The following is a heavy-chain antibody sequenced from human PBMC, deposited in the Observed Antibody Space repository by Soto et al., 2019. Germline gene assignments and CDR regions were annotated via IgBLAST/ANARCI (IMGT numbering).Heavy chain of an antibody. CDR3: AKVSGRWLQYYYFDY. D-gene: IGHD3-10*01. CDR1: GFTFSSYA. CDR2: ISGSGGST. J-gene: IGHJ4*02. V-gene: IGHV3-23*01. Sequence: GGSLRLSCAASGFTFSSYAMSWVRQAPGKGLEWVSAISGSGGSTYYADSVKGRFTISRDNSKNTLYLQMNSLRAEDTAVYYCAKVSGRWLQYYYFDYWGQGTLVTVSS.